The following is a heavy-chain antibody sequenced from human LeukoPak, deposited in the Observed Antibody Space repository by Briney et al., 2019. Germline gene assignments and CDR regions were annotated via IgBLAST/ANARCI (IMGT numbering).Heavy chain of an antibody. CDR2: TYNRSNWYN. CDR3: ARDPSYGSKGMDV. J-gene: IGHJ6*02. Sequence: SHTLSLTCSISGDSVSSNSAALNWIRQSPSKGLEWLGRTYNRSNWYNYYAVSVKRRITINPDTSKNQFSLQLNSVTPEDTAVYYCARDPSYGSKGMDVWGQGTTVTVSS. CDR1: GDSVSSNSAA. V-gene: IGHV6-1*01. D-gene: IGHD3-10*01.